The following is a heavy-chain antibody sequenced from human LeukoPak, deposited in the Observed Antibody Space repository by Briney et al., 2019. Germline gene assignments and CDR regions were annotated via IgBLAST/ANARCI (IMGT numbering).Heavy chain of an antibody. J-gene: IGHJ3*02. CDR2: ISGSGGST. CDR3: AKDSRAVAGTGAFGAFDI. V-gene: IGHV3-23*01. D-gene: IGHD6-19*01. Sequence: PGGSLRLSCAASGFTFSSYAMSWVRQAPGKGLEWVSAISGSGGSTHYADSVKGRFTISRDNSKNTLYLQMNSLRAEDTAVYYCAKDSRAVAGTGAFGAFDIWGQGTMVTVSS. CDR1: GFTFSSYA.